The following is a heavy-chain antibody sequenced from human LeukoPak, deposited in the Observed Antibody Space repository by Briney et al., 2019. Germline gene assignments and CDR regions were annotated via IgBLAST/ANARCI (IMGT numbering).Heavy chain of an antibody. Sequence: GGSLRLSCAASGFTFSSYGMHWVRQAPGKGLEWVAFIRYDGSNKYYADSVKGRFTISRDNSKNTLYLQMNSLRAEDTAVYYCAKSGVSDEGSYLQRHWGQGTLVTVSS. CDR1: GFTFSSYG. D-gene: IGHD1-26*01. J-gene: IGHJ4*02. CDR2: IRYDGSNK. V-gene: IGHV3-30*02. CDR3: AKSGVSDEGSYLQRH.